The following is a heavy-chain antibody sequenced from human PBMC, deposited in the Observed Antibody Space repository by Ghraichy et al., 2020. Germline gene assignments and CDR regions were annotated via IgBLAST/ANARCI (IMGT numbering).Heavy chain of an antibody. V-gene: IGHV4-4*09. CDR3: ARMDIAEAGIRFDY. Sequence: SETLTLTCTVSGGSISSYYWSWIRQPPGKGLEWIGYIYTSGSTNYNPSLKSRVTISVDPSKNQFSLKLNSVTAADTAVYYCARMDIAEAGIRFDYWGQGTLVTVSS. CDR1: GGSISSYY. CDR2: IYTSGST. J-gene: IGHJ4*02. D-gene: IGHD6-13*01.